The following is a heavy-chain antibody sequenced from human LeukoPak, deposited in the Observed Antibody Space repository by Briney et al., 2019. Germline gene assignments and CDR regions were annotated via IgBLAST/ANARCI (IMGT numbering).Heavy chain of an antibody. Sequence: GSLRLSCAASGFTVSSNYMSWVRQAPGKGLEWVAVISYDGSNKYYADSVKGRFTISRDNAKNSLYLQMNSLRAEDTAVYYCARDLTGTTLGDVWGKGTTVTVSS. V-gene: IGHV3-30-3*01. D-gene: IGHD1-7*01. J-gene: IGHJ6*04. CDR3: ARDLTGTTLGDV. CDR2: ISYDGSNK. CDR1: GFTVSSNY.